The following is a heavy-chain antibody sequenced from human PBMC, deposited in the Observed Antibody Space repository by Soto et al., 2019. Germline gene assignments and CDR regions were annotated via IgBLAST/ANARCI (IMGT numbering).Heavy chain of an antibody. J-gene: IGHJ5*02. CDR2: INHSGST. Sequence: SETLSLTYAVYGGSFSGYYWSWIRQPPGKGLEWIGEINHSGSTNYNPSLKSRVTISVDTSKNQFSLKLSSVTAADTAVYYCARGLGYSSSPWGQGTLVTVSS. V-gene: IGHV4-34*01. CDR3: ARGLGYSSSP. D-gene: IGHD6-13*01. CDR1: GGSFSGYY.